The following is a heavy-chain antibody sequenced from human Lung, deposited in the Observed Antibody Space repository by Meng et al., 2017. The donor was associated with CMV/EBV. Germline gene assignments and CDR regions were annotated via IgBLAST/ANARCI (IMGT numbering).Heavy chain of an antibody. CDR2: IYYSGST. CDR1: GGSISSSSYY. Sequence: SXTLSLXCTVSGGSISSSSYYWGWIRQPPGKGLEWIGSIYYSGSTYYNPSLKSRVTISVDTSKNQFSLKLSSVTAADTAVYFGAREYCSATSCYLVASGGMDVWXQGTXVTVSS. J-gene: IGHJ6*02. CDR3: AREYCSATSCYLVASGGMDV. V-gene: IGHV4-39*07. D-gene: IGHD2-2*01.